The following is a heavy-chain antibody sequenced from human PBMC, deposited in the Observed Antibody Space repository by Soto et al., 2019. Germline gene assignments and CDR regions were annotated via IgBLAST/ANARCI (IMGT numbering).Heavy chain of an antibody. J-gene: IGHJ4*02. V-gene: IGHV4-59*01. Sequence: TSETLSLTCTVSGGSISSYYWSWIRQPPGKGLEWIGYIYYSGSTNYNPSLKSRVTISVDTSKNQFSLKLSSVTAADTAVYYCARERYDSSFDYWGQGTLVTVS. CDR2: IYYSGST. D-gene: IGHD3-22*01. CDR3: ARERYDSSFDY. CDR1: GGSISSYY.